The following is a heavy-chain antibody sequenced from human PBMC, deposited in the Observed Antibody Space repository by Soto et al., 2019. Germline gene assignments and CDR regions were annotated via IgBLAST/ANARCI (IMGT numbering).Heavy chain of an antibody. Sequence: EVQRAESGGGLVQPGGSLRLSCAASGFTFSDHYMDWVRQAPGKGREWVGRSRDKVHSHTTEYAASVKGRFTISRGDSENSLYLQMNSLKTEDTAVYYCARGVVSTGYFDYWGQGTLVTVSS. V-gene: IGHV3-72*01. CDR3: ARGVVSTGYFDY. D-gene: IGHD5-12*01. CDR1: GFTFSDHY. J-gene: IGHJ4*02. CDR2: SRDKVHSHTT.